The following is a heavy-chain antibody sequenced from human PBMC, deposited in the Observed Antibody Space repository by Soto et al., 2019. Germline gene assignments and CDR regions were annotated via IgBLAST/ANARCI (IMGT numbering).Heavy chain of an antibody. CDR2: INAGNGNT. D-gene: IGHD3-9*01. V-gene: IGHV1-3*01. CDR1: GYTFTSYA. CDR3: AREGILTGQYDY. J-gene: IGHJ4*02. Sequence: KVSGKASGYTFTSYAMHWVRQAPGQRLEWMGWINAGNGNTKYSQKFQGRVTITRDTSASTAYMELSSLRSEDTAVYYCAREGILTGQYDYWGQGTLVTVSS.